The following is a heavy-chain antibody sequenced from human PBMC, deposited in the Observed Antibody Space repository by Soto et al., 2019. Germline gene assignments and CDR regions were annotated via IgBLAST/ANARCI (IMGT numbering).Heavy chain of an antibody. Sequence: ASVKVSCKASGDTFSSFGFSWVRQAPGQGLEWLGGISAYNGNTHYAQKVRDRVTLTTDTPTTTAYMQLRSLTSDDTAVYYCARDQESITDRILQYWGQGTRVTVSS. CDR1: GDTFSSFG. CDR2: ISAYNGNT. D-gene: IGHD3-10*01. CDR3: ARDQESITDRILQY. V-gene: IGHV1-18*01. J-gene: IGHJ4*02.